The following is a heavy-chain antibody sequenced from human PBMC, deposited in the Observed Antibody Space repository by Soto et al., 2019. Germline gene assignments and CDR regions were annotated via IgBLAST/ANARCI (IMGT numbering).Heavy chain of an antibody. Sequence: SETLSLTCTVSGGSISSSSYYWGWIRQPPGKGLEWIGSINYSGSTNYNPSLKSRVTISVDTSKNQFSLKLSSVTAADTAVYYCARIQLYDHKLVFDYWGQGTLVTVSS. D-gene: IGHD5-12*01. CDR3: ARIQLYDHKLVFDY. J-gene: IGHJ4*02. V-gene: IGHV4-39*07. CDR1: GGSISSSSYY. CDR2: INYSGST.